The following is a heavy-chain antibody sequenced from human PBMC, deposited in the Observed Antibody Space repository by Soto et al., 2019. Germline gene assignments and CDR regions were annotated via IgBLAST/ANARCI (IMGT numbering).Heavy chain of an antibody. CDR3: VSQTYGSGSY. CDR2: IYYSGST. J-gene: IGHJ4*02. V-gene: IGHV4-31*03. Sequence: SETLSLTCTVSGGSISSGGYYWSWIRQHPGKGLEWIGYIYYSGSTYYNPSLKSRVTISVDTSKNQFSLKLSSVTAADTAVYYCVSQTYGSGSYWGQGTLVTVSS. CDR1: GGSISSGGYY. D-gene: IGHD3-10*01.